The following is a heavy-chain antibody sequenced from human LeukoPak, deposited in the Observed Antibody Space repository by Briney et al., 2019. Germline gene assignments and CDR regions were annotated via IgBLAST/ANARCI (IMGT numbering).Heavy chain of an antibody. Sequence: GRSLRLSCAASGFTFSNYWMNWVRQAPGKGLEWVANIKQDGSEKNYVDSVKGRFTISRDNAKNSLFLQMNSLRADDTAVYYCARGRGWLEDYWGQGTLVTVSS. CDR3: ARGRGWLEDY. V-gene: IGHV3-7*05. D-gene: IGHD5-12*01. CDR2: IKQDGSEK. J-gene: IGHJ4*02. CDR1: GFTFSNYW.